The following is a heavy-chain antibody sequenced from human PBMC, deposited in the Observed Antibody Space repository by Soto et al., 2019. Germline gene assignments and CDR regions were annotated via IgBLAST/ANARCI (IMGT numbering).Heavy chain of an antibody. CDR1: GYSFTSHW. V-gene: IGHV5-51*01. CDR3: ARQPLNDYGDYAALDY. CDR2: IWPGDSDT. Sequence: LGESLKISCKGSGYSFTSHWIAWVRQRPGKGLEWMGIIWPGDSDTRYSPSFKGQVTFSADKSSSTAYLQWSSLRASDTAMYYCARQPLNDYGDYAALDYWGQGTPVTVSS. D-gene: IGHD4-17*01. J-gene: IGHJ4*02.